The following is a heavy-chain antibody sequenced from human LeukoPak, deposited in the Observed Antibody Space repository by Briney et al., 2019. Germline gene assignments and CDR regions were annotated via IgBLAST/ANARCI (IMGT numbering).Heavy chain of an antibody. CDR1: GFTFDDYA. J-gene: IGHJ4*02. D-gene: IGHD3-22*01. Sequence: GGSLRLSCAASGFTFDDYAMHWVRQAPGKGVEWVSLISWDGGSTYYADSVKGRFTISRDNSKNSLYLQMNSLRAEDTAVYYCAKCSAYYFDSSLSDYFDYWGQGTLVTVSS. CDR3: AKCSAYYFDSSLSDYFDY. V-gene: IGHV3-43D*03. CDR2: ISWDGGST.